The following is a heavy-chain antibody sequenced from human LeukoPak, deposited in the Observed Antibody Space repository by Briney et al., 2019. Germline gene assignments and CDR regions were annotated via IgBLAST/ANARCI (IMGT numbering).Heavy chain of an antibody. V-gene: IGHV4-38-2*02. D-gene: IGHD6-19*01. J-gene: IGHJ5*02. CDR1: GGSISSYY. CDR2: IYHRGST. Sequence: KPSETLSLTCTVSGGSISSYYWGWIRQPPGKGLEWIGSIYHRGSTYYNPSLKSRVTISVDTSKNQFSLKLSSVTAADTAFYYCARVAVAGTEGAGWLDPWGQGTLVTVSS. CDR3: ARVAVAGTEGAGWLDP.